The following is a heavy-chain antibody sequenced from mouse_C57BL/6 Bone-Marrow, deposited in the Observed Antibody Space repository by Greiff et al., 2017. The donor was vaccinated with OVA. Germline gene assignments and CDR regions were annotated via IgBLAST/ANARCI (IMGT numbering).Heavy chain of an antibody. CDR3: ATLDGYYEGYYFDY. D-gene: IGHD2-3*01. CDR2: INPNNGGT. J-gene: IGHJ2*01. V-gene: IGHV1-26*01. Sequence: VQLQQSGPELVKPGASVKISCKASGYTFTDYYMNWVKQSHGKSLEWIGDINPNNGGTSYNQKFKGKATLTVDKSSSTAYMELRSLTSEDSAVYYCATLDGYYEGYYFDYWGQGTTLTVSS. CDR1: GYTFTDYY.